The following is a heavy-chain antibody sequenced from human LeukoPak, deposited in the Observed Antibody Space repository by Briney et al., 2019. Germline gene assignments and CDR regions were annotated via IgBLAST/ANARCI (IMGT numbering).Heavy chain of an antibody. CDR1: GFTFNRYS. CDR3: ARTYRYSGWKYFDY. J-gene: IGHJ4*02. V-gene: IGHV3-30-3*01. D-gene: IGHD5-12*01. CDR2: ISDDGNNK. Sequence: GGSLRLSCAASGFTFNRYSFHWVRQAPGKGLEWVAVISDDGNNKYYVDSVKGRFTISRDNSKNTLYLQMNSLRTEDTAMYYCARTYRYSGWKYFDYWGQRTLVTVSS.